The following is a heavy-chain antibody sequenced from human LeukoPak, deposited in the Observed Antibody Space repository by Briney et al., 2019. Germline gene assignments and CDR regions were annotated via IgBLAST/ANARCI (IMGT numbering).Heavy chain of an antibody. CDR1: GFTLTIHA. J-gene: IGHJ4*02. CDR3: AKAYGSGWSPFDY. V-gene: IGHV3-23*01. CDR2: ISDNGATT. Sequence: GGSLRLSCAASGFTLTIHAMSWVRQVPGKGLEWVAGISDNGATTNYADSVKGRFTITRDNSKDTLYLQMNSLRAEDTAIYYCAKAYGSGWSPFDYWGQGTQVTVSS. D-gene: IGHD6-19*01.